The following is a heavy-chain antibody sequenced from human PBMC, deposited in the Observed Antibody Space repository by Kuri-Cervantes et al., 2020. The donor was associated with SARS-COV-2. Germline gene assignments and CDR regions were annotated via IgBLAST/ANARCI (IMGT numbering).Heavy chain of an antibody. CDR3: ARVKTIFGVAPFDY. V-gene: IGHV4-34*01. CDR2: INHSGST. CDR1: GGSFSGYY. Sequence: SETLSLTCAVYGGSFSGYYWSWIRQPPGKGLEWIGEINHSGSTNYNPSLKSRVTISVDTSKNQFSLKLSSVTAADTAVYYCARVKTIFGVAPFDYWGQGTLVTAPQ. J-gene: IGHJ4*02. D-gene: IGHD3-3*01.